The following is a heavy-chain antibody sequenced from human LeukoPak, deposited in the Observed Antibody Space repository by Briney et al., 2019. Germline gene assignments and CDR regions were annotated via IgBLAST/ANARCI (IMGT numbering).Heavy chain of an antibody. CDR3: ARVDGVPATLRIYGPENNYYYYGMDV. D-gene: IGHD2-2*01. CDR2: ITHSWSN. J-gene: IGHJ6*04. V-gene: IGHV4-34*01. CDR1: GGSFSGYY. Sequence: ASETLSLTCAVYGGSFSGYYWSWIRQPPGKGLEWIGEITHSWSNKYNPSLKSRVTISVDTSKNQFSLKLSSVTAADTAVYYCARVDGVPATLRIYGPENNYYYYGMDVWVKGATDTDSS.